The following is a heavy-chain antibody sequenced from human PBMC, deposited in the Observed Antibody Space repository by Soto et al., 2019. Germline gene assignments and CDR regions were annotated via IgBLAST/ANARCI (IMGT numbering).Heavy chain of an antibody. Sequence: QINLIESGPTLVKPTQTLTLPCTFSGFSLSTSGAAVGWVRQPPGRALEWLAPIYWDGAKRYNASLGNRLTITNDTSMNQVVLTLTNVDPADTATYYCAHRATMTIFGLIIDNGIWFDTWGQGTRVIVSS. V-gene: IGHV2-5*02. CDR3: AHRATMTIFGLIIDNGIWFDT. CDR2: IYWDGAK. CDR1: GFSLSTSGAA. J-gene: IGHJ5*02. D-gene: IGHD3-3*01.